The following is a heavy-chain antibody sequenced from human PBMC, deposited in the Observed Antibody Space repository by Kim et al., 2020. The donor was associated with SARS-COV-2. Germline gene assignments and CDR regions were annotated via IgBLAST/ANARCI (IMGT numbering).Heavy chain of an antibody. CDR1: GFTFSSYG. D-gene: IGHD4-17*01. CDR2: ISYDGSNK. V-gene: IGHV3-30*18. Sequence: LSLTCAASGFTFSSYGMHWVRQAPGKGLEWVAVISYDGSNKYYADSVKGRFTISRDNSKNTLYLQMNSLRAEDTAVYYCAKISPYGGNTPVDYWGQG. CDR3: AKISPYGGNTPVDY. J-gene: IGHJ4*02.